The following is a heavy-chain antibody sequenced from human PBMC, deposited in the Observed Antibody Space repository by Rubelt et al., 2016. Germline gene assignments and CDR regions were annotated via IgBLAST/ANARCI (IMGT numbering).Heavy chain of an antibody. V-gene: IGHV3-13*01. Sequence: EVQLVESGGGLVQPGGSLRLSCAASGFTFSSYDMHWVRQATGKGLEWVSAIGNAGDTYYPGSVKGRFTISRENAKTSLYLQMNSLRAEETAVYYCAREVVKGCFDLWGRGTLVTVSS. CDR1: GFTFSSYD. D-gene: IGHD4-23*01. CDR3: AREVVKGCFDL. J-gene: IGHJ2*01. CDR2: IGNAGDT.